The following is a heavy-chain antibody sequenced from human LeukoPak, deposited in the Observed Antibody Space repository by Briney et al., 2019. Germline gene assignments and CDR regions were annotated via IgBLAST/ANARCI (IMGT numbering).Heavy chain of an antibody. CDR1: GVTFDDFG. J-gene: IGHJ4*02. D-gene: IGHD5-18*01. CDR3: AREHVDNAMVNIFTPVLDRSFDY. V-gene: IGHV3-20*04. Sequence: GGSLRLSCAAPGVTFDDFGMCSVRQAPGKGLEWVSGINWNGGSTGYADSVKGRFTISRDNAKNSLYLQMNSLRAEDTALYYCAREHVDNAMVNIFTPVLDRSFDYWGQGTLVTVSS. CDR2: INWNGGST.